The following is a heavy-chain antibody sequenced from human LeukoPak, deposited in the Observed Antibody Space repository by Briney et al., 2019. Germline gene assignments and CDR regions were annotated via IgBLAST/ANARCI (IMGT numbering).Heavy chain of an antibody. V-gene: IGHV3-7*01. CDR3: ARDLVTRATTNAFDI. CDR2: IKQDGSEK. J-gene: IGHJ3*02. CDR1: GFTFSSYW. Sequence: PGGSLRLSCAASGFTFSSYWMSWVRQAPGKGLEWVANIKQDGSEKYYVDSVKGRFTISRDNAKNSLYLQMNSLRAEDTAVYYCARDLVTRATTNAFDIWGQGTMVTVSS. D-gene: IGHD1-26*01.